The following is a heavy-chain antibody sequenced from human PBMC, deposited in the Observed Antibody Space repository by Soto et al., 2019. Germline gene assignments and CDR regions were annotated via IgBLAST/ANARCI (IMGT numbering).Heavy chain of an antibody. CDR1: GFTFSSYG. CDR3: AKDKGGPNWNDVDAFDI. D-gene: IGHD1-20*01. Sequence: QVQLVESGGGVVQPGRSLRLSCAASGFTFSSYGMHWVRQAPGKGLEWVAVISYDGSNKYYADSVKGRFTISRDNSKNTLDLQMNRLRAEDTAVYYCAKDKGGPNWNDVDAFDIWGQGTMVTVSS. CDR2: ISYDGSNK. J-gene: IGHJ3*02. V-gene: IGHV3-30*18.